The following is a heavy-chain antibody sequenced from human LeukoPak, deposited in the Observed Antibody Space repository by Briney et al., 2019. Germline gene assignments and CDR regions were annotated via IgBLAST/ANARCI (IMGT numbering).Heavy chain of an antibody. CDR2: ITGSGANT. D-gene: IGHD3-22*01. J-gene: IGHJ4*02. CDR1: GFTFSSYA. CDR3: AKGYDSSGYYFYYFDY. V-gene: IGHV3-23*01. Sequence: GGSLRLSCAASGFTFSSYAMSWVRQAPGKGLEWVSGITGSGANTYYADSVKGRFTISRDNSKNTLYLQMHSLRAEDTAVYYCAKGYDSSGYYFYYFDYWGQGTLVTVSS.